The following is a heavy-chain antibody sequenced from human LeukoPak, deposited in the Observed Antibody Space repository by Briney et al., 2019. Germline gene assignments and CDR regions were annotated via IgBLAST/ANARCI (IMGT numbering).Heavy chain of an antibody. V-gene: IGHV3-23*01. D-gene: IGHD6-19*01. CDR1: GFTFSSYA. CDR3: AKEGGWTNYFDY. CDR2: ISAGGGST. J-gene: IGHJ4*02. Sequence: GGSLRLSCAASGFTFSSYAMTWVRQAPGKGLEWVSAISAGGGSTYYADSVKGRFTISRDNSKNTLYPQLNSLRAEDTAVYYCAKEGGWTNYFDYWGQGTLVTVSS.